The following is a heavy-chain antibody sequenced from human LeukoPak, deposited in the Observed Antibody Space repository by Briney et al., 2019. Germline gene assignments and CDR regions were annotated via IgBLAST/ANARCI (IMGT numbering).Heavy chain of an antibody. CDR3: TTELVWFGVLAH. CDR1: GFTFNNAW. Sequence: NPGGSLRLSCAGSGFTFNNAWMTWVRQAPGKGLEWVGRIKSKTDGGTTDYAAPVKDRFTISREDSKSTLYLQMNSLQTEDTGVYYCTTELVWFGVLAHWGQGTLATVSS. D-gene: IGHD3-10*01. CDR2: IKSKTDGGTT. V-gene: IGHV3-15*01. J-gene: IGHJ4*02.